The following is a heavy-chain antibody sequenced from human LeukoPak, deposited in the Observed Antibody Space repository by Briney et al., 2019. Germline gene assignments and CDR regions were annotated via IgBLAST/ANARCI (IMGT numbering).Heavy chain of an antibody. V-gene: IGHV1-69*04. CDR2: VIPILGIA. D-gene: IGHD6-6*01. CDR3: AREYSSSPWAFDY. CDR1: GGTFSSYT. J-gene: IGHJ4*02. Sequence: SVTVSCKASGGTFSSYTISWVRQAPGQGLEWMGRVIPILGIANYAQKFQGRVTITADKSTSTAYMELSSLRSEDTAVYYCAREYSSSPWAFDYWGQGTLVTSPQ.